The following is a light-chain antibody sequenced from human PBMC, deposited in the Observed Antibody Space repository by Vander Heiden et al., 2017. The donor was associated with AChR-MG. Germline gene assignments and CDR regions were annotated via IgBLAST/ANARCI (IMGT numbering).Light chain of an antibody. V-gene: IGLV3-19*01. CDR2: GKN. Sequence: SSELTQDPAVPVALGQTVRITCPGDSLRSHYANWYQQKPGQAPVLVIYGKNNRPSGIPDRFSGSNSGNTASLSITGAQAEDEADYYCNSRDSSGNHLEVFGTGTKVTVL. J-gene: IGLJ1*01. CDR3: NSRDSSGNHLEV. CDR1: SLRSHY.